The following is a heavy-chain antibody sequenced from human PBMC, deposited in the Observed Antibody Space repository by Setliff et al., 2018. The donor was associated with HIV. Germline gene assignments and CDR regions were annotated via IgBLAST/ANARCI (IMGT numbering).Heavy chain of an antibody. V-gene: IGHV3-30*02. J-gene: IGHJ4*02. Sequence: GGSLRLSCAASIFTFNNYGMNWVRQAPGKGLEWVAFIRYTGSNKYYADSVKGRFTVSRDNSKNTLYLQMNSLRVEDTAVYYCVKAVIVVIPAAIFDYWGQGTLVTVSS. CDR1: IFTFNNYG. CDR2: IRYTGSNK. D-gene: IGHD2-2*01. CDR3: VKAVIVVIPAAIFDY.